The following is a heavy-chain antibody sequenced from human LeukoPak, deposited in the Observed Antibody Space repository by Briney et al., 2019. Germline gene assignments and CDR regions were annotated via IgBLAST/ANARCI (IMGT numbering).Heavy chain of an antibody. Sequence: GGSLRLSCAASGFTFDDYGMSWVRQAPGKGLEWVSGINWNGGSTGYADSVKGRFTISRDNAKNSLYLQMNSLRAEDTALYYCARVGRSRSYFNYYYYMDVWGKGTTVTVSS. CDR3: ARVGRSRSYFNYYYYMDV. CDR2: INWNGGST. D-gene: IGHD1-26*01. CDR1: GFTFDDYG. V-gene: IGHV3-20*04. J-gene: IGHJ6*03.